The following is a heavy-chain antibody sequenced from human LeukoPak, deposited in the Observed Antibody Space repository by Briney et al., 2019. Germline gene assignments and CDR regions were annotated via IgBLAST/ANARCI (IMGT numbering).Heavy chain of an antibody. J-gene: IGHJ5*02. CDR2: IYYSGST. V-gene: IGHV4-39*01. CDR3: ARHSFRSYSNNWFDP. D-gene: IGHD3-10*01. Sequence: KPSETLSLTCTVSGGSISSSSYYWGWIRQPPGKGLEWIGSIYYSGSTYYNPSLKSRVTISVDTSKNQFSLKLSSVTAADTAVYYCARHSFRSYSNNWFDPWGQGTLVTVSS. CDR1: GGSISSSSYY.